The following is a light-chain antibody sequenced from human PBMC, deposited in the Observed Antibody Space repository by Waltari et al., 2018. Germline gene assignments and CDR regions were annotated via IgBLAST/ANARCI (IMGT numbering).Light chain of an antibody. CDR1: QEISNY. V-gene: IGKV1-33*01. J-gene: IGKJ2*01. CDR3: QQYDNRPYT. Sequence: DIQMTQSPSSLSASVGDRVTITCQASQEISNYLNWYQQKPGKAPKLLIYDASNLETGVPSRFSGSGSGTDFTCTISSLQPEDIATYYCQQYDNRPYTFGQGTKLEIK. CDR2: DAS.